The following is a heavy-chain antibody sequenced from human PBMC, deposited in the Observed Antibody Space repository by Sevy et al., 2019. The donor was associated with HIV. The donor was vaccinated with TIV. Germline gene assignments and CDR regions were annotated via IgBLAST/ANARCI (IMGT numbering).Heavy chain of an antibody. J-gene: IGHJ4*02. V-gene: IGHV3-48*01. D-gene: IGHD5-18*01. Sequence: GGSLRLSCAASGFTFSNFNMNWVRQAPGKGLEWVSYISSSSTIFYADSVKGRFTISRDSARNSLYLQMNSLRAEDTAVYYCARGGPETPLVHQDYWGQGTLVTVSS. CDR2: ISSSSTI. CDR3: ARGGPETPLVHQDY. CDR1: GFTFSNFN.